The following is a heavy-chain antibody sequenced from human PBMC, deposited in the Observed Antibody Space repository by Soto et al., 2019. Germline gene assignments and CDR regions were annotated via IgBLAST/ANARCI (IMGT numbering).Heavy chain of an antibody. CDR2: IYYTGST. CDR1: GGAIDRGGYY. J-gene: IGHJ6*02. V-gene: IGHV4-31*03. CDR3: ARVGTSYARRGLDV. Sequence: SETLSLTCNVSGGAIDRGGYYWCWIRQHPGKGLEWIGYIYYTGSTYYNPSLKSRVSISIDKSKNQFALELISVTAADTAVYYCARVGTSYARRGLDVWGQGTTVTVSS. D-gene: IGHD7-27*01.